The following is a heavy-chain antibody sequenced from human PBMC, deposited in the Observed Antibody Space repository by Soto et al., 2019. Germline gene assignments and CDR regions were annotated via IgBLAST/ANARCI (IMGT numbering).Heavy chain of an antibody. J-gene: IGHJ4*02. CDR2: ITDNGGST. CDR3: AKERAPTTAFED. V-gene: IGHV3-23*01. D-gene: IGHD5-12*01. CDR1: GFTFSRDG. Sequence: GVLRLSCAASGFTFSRDGMSWVRQAPGKGLEWVSFITDNGGSTYYADSVKGRFTISRDNTKNTLFLQMNSLRAEDTAVYYCAKERAPTTAFEDWGQGALVTVSS.